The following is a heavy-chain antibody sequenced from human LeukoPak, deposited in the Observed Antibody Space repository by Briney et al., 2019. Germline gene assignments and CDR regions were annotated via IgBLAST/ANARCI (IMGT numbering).Heavy chain of an antibody. D-gene: IGHD1-26*01. Sequence: SVKVSCKASGYTFTSYGISWVRQAPGQGLEWMGWISAYNGNTNYAQKLQGRVTMTTDTSTSTAYMELRSLRSDDTAVYYCARDRASGSFPGALYWGQGTLVTVSS. CDR1: GYTFTSYG. CDR3: ARDRASGSFPGALY. CDR2: ISAYNGNT. J-gene: IGHJ4*02. V-gene: IGHV1-18*01.